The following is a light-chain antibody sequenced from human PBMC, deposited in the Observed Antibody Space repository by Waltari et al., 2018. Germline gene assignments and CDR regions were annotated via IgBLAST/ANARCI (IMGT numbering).Light chain of an antibody. CDR1: QSVTSAY. J-gene: IGKJ4*01. V-gene: IGKV3-20*01. Sequence: DIVLTQSPDTLSLSPGERATLSCRASQSVTSAYLACYQQKPGQAPRLLMYGASSRATGIPDRFSGSGYGTDFTLTISRLEPEDFAVYYCQQYGSSPPLTFGGGTKVEIK. CDR3: QQYGSSPPLT. CDR2: GAS.